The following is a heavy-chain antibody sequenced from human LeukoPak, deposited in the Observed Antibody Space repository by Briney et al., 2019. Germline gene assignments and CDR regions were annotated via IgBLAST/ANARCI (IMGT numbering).Heavy chain of an antibody. J-gene: IGHJ6*03. D-gene: IGHD2-15*01. CDR3: AKVPYCSGGTCYLNYYYMDV. Sequence: GGSLRLSCAASVFTFSADGMQWVRQAPGKGLEWVAFIRYDGSNEYYPDSVKGRFTISRDNSKNTLYLQTNSLRAEDTAVYYCAKVPYCSGGTCYLNYYYMDVWGKGTTVTVSS. V-gene: IGHV3-30*02. CDR2: IRYDGSNE. CDR1: VFTFSADG.